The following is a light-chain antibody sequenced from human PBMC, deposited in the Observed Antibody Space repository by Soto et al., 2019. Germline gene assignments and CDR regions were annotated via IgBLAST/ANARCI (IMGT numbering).Light chain of an antibody. CDR3: QQCGSSTWT. CDR1: QSVSSYY. V-gene: IGKV3-20*01. CDR2: AAS. J-gene: IGKJ1*01. Sequence: EIALTQSPGTLSLSPGERATLSCRASQSVSSYYLAWYQQKPGQAPRLLIYAASSRATDIPDGLSGGGSGTDFTLTTSRLEPEDFAVYYCQQCGSSTWTFGQGTKVDIX.